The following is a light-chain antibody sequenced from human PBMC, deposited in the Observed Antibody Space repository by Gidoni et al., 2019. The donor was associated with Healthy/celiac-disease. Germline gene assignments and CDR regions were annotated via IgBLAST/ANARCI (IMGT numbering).Light chain of an antibody. V-gene: IGKV4-1*01. J-gene: IGKJ4*01. CDR1: QSVLYSSNNKNY. CDR2: WAA. CDR3: QQQYSTPRGT. Sequence: DIVMTQSPDSLAVSLGETATLTCKARQSVLYSSNNKNYLAWYQQKPGQPTKLLIYWAATRESGVPDRFSGSGSGTDFTLTISSLQAEDVAVYYCQQQYSTPRGTFGGGTKVEIK.